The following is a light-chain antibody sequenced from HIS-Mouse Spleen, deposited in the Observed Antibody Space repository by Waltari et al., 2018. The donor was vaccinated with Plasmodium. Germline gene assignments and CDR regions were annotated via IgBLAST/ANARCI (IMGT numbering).Light chain of an antibody. Sequence: IVLTQSPATLSLSPGERATLPCRASQSVSSYLAWYQQKPGQAPRLLIYDASNRATGIPARFSGSGSGTDFTLTISSLEPEDFAVYYCQQRSNWPRVLTFGGGTKVEIK. CDR2: DAS. J-gene: IGKJ4*01. CDR1: QSVSSY. CDR3: QQRSNWPRVLT. V-gene: IGKV3-11*01.